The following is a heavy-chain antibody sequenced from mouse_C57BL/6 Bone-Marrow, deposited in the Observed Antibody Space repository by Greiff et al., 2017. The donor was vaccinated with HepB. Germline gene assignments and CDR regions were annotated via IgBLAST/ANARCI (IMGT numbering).Heavy chain of an antibody. CDR1: GYTFTSYW. J-gene: IGHJ4*01. Sequence: QVQLQQPGAELVRPGSSVKLSCKASGYTFTSYWMHWVKQRPIQGLEWIGNIDPSDSETHYNQKFKDKATLTVDKSSSTAYMQLSSLTSEDSAVYYCASYYGYDGGAMDYWGQGTSVTFSS. V-gene: IGHV1-52*01. D-gene: IGHD2-2*01. CDR3: ASYYGYDGGAMDY. CDR2: IDPSDSET.